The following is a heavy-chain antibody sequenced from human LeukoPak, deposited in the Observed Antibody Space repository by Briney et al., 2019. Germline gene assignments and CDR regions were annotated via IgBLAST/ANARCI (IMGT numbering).Heavy chain of an antibody. CDR2: INHSGST. CDR3: ARARYSSSWYVGY. CDR1: GGSFSGYY. J-gene: IGHJ4*02. D-gene: IGHD6-13*01. V-gene: IGHV4-34*01. Sequence: PSETLSLTCAVYGGSFSGYYWSWIRQPPGKGLEWIGEINHSGSTNYNPSLKSRVTISVDTSENQFSLKLSSVTAADTAVYYCARARYSSSWYVGYWGQGTLVTVSS.